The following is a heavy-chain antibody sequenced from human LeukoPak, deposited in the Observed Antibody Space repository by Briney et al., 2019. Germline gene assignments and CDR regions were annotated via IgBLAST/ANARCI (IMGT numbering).Heavy chain of an antibody. CDR3: ARGYCSGGSCFLFDY. CDR2: INWNGGST. Sequence: PGGSLRLYCAACGFTFDDYGMTWVRQAPGKGLEWVSGINWNGGSTGYADSVKGRFSILRDTAKNSLYLQMNSLRAEDTALYYCARGYCSGGSCFLFDYWGQGTLVTVSS. CDR1: GFTFDDYG. D-gene: IGHD2-15*01. V-gene: IGHV3-20*04. J-gene: IGHJ4*02.